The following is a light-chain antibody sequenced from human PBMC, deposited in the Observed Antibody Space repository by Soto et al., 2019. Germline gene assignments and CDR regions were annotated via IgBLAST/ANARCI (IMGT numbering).Light chain of an antibody. CDR3: AQRLATPFT. V-gene: IGKV2-28*01. Sequence: VLTQSPLSLPVTPGEPASISCRSSRNLLHSNGYYYLDWYLQKPGQSPQLLIYLGSNRASGVPDRFSGSGSGTDFTLTISRVEAEDLGVYFCAQRLATPFTFGGGTKVEIK. CDR1: RNLLHSNGYYY. J-gene: IGKJ4*01. CDR2: LGS.